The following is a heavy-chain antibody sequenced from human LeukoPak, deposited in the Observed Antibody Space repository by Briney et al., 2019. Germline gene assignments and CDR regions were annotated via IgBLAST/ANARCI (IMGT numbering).Heavy chain of an antibody. CDR3: AKVGSGWPGYYFDY. J-gene: IGHJ4*02. CDR1: GFTFSSYA. V-gene: IGHV3-64*02. Sequence: GGSLRLSCAASGFTFSSYAMHWVRLSPGKGLEYVSGISSNGGPTSYADSVQGRFTISRDNSKNTLYLQMGSLRGEDMAVYYCAKVGSGWPGYYFDYWGQGTLVTVSS. D-gene: IGHD6-19*01. CDR2: ISSNGGPT.